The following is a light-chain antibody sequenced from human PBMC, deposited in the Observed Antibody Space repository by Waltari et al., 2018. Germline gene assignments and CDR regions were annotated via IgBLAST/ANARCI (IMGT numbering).Light chain of an antibody. Sequence: EIVMTQSPATLSVPPGERATLSCGASQSVSSDLACYQQKPGKAPSLLIYGASTRATGIPARVSGSGSGTEFTLTISSLQSEDVALYDCQQYNNWPPWTFGQGTKVEIK. CDR2: GAS. CDR1: QSVSSD. J-gene: IGKJ1*01. CDR3: QQYNNWPPWT. V-gene: IGKV3-15*01.